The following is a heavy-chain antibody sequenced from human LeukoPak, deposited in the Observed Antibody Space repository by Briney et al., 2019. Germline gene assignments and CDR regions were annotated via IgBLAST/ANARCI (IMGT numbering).Heavy chain of an antibody. CDR3: ATLAIGARGVPFDY. CDR1: GFTFSSYA. J-gene: IGHJ4*02. D-gene: IGHD3-10*01. Sequence: PGGSLRLSCAASGFTFSSYAMSWVRQAPGKGLEWVSAISGSGASTYYADSVKGRFTVSRDNSKNTLYLQMNSLRAEDTAVYCCATLAIGARGVPFDYWGQGTLVTVSS. V-gene: IGHV3-23*01. CDR2: ISGSGAST.